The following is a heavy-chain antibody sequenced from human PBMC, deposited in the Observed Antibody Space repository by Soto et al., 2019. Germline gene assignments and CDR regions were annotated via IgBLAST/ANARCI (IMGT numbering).Heavy chain of an antibody. CDR1: GYTFTSYG. J-gene: IGHJ5*02. D-gene: IGHD2-2*01. V-gene: IGHV1-69*04. CDR3: ARWDCSSTICSFDP. CDR2: IIPILGIA. Sequence: QVQLVQSGAEVKKPGASVKVSCNTAGYTFTSYGISWVRQAPGQGLEWMGRIIPILGIANYAQKFQGRVTITADKSTSTAYMELSSLRSEDTAVYYCARWDCSSTICSFDPWGQGTLVTV.